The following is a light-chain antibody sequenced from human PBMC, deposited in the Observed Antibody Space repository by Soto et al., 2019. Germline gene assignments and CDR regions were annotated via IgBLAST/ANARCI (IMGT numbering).Light chain of an antibody. CDR1: SSNIGAGYD. J-gene: IGLJ2*01. CDR2: GNS. Sequence: QSVLTQPPSVSGAPGQRVTISCTGSSSNIGAGYDVHWYQQLPGTAPKLLIYGNSNRPSGVPDRFSGSKSGTSASLAITALQAEDEADYYCQSYDSSLSGWGVFGGGTKVTVL. CDR3: QSYDSSLSGWGV. V-gene: IGLV1-40*01.